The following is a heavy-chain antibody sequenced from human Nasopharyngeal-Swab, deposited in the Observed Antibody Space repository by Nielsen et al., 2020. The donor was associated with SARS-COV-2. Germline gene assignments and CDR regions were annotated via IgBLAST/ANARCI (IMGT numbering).Heavy chain of an antibody. V-gene: IGHV3-30*04. CDR1: GFTSSSYA. J-gene: IGHJ6*02. D-gene: IGHD5-24*01. CDR3: ARGETRRDGYKNLYYYYYGMDV. CDR2: ISYDGSNK. Sequence: GGSLRLSCAASGFTSSSYAMHWVRQAPGKGLEWVAVISYDGSNKYYADSVKGRFTISRDNSKNTLYLQMNSLRAEDTAVYYCARGETRRDGYKNLYYYYYGMDVWGQGTTVTVSS.